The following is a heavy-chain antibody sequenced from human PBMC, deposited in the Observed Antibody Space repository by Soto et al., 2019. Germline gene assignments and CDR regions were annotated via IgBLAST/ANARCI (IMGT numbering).Heavy chain of an antibody. CDR1: GFTFSSYS. V-gene: IGHV3-21*01. J-gene: IGHJ5*02. CDR3: ARDLVKLELRMNWFDP. Sequence: PGGSLRLSCAASGFTFSSYSMNWVRQAPGKGLEWVSSISSSSSYIYYADSVKGRFTISRDNAKNSLYLQMNSLRAEDTAVYYCARDLVKLELRMNWFDPWGQGTLVTVSS. D-gene: IGHD1-7*01. CDR2: ISSSSSYI.